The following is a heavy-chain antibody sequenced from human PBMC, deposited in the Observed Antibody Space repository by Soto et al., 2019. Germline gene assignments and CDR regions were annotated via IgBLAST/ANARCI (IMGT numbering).Heavy chain of an antibody. V-gene: IGHV3-23*01. CDR2: ISGSGGST. Sequence: EVQLLESGGGLVQPGGSLRLSCAASGFTFSSYAMSWVRQAPGKGLEWVSAISGSGGSTYYADSVKGRFTISRDNSKNTLYLHMNSLRAEDTAVYYCAKAGYCTNGVCRYWYFDLWGRGTLVTVSS. CDR1: GFTFSSYA. CDR3: AKAGYCTNGVCRYWYFDL. D-gene: IGHD2-8*01. J-gene: IGHJ2*01.